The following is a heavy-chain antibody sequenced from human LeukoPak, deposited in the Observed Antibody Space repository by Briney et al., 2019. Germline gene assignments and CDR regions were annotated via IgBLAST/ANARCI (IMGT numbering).Heavy chain of an antibody. CDR3: AGLVGYCTNAVCYSTFDI. Sequence: SQTLSLTCAVSGGSLSSGDYYWRWLRPPPGTGLQWVGYIYYSGSTYYNPSLKSRVTISVDTSKNQFSLKLSSVTAADTAVYYCAGLVGYCTNAVCYSTFDIWGQGTMVTVSS. CDR1: GGSLSSGDYY. V-gene: IGHV4-30-4*08. J-gene: IGHJ3*02. D-gene: IGHD2-8*01. CDR2: IYYSGST.